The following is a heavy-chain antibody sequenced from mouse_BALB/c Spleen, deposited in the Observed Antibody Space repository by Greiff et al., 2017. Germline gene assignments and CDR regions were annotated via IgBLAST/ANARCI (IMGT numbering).Heavy chain of an antibody. CDR1: GYTFTSYY. V-gene: IGHV1S81*02. CDR3: TTPLYAMDY. CDR2: INPSNGGT. J-gene: IGHJ4*01. Sequence: QVQLQQSGAELVKPGASVKLSCKASGYTFTSYYMYWVKQRPGQGLEWIGEINPSNGGTNFNEKFKSKATLTVDKSSSTAYMQLSSLTSEDSAVYYCTTPLYAMDYWGQGTSVTVSS. D-gene: IGHD6-1*01.